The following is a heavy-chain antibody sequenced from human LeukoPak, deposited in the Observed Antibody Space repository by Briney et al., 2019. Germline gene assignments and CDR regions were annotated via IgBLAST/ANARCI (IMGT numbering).Heavy chain of an antibody. J-gene: IGHJ4*02. CDR1: GFTFDDYG. CDR3: ARDPGTMVRGVPSGY. Sequence: GGSLRLSCAASGFTFDDYGMSWVRQAPGKGLEWVSGINWNGGSTGYADSVKGRFTISRDNAKNSLYLQMNSLRAEDTALYYCARDPGTMVRGVPSGYWGQGTLVTVSS. CDR2: INWNGGST. D-gene: IGHD3-10*01. V-gene: IGHV3-20*04.